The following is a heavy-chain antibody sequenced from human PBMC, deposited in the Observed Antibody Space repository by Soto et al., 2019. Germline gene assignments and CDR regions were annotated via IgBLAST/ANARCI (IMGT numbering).Heavy chain of an antibody. V-gene: IGHV1-46*01. Sequence: QVQLLQSGAEVKKPGASVKVSCKASGYIFTSHHLHWVRQAPGHGLEWMGLINPSGGYTNFAQKFQGRVSMTRDTSTSTVYMEMSSQTSGDTAIYYCASGFGNGNYNNAMDVWGQGTTVTVSS. CDR1: GYIFTSHH. CDR3: ASGFGNGNYNNAMDV. D-gene: IGHD2-8*01. J-gene: IGHJ6*02. CDR2: INPSGGYT.